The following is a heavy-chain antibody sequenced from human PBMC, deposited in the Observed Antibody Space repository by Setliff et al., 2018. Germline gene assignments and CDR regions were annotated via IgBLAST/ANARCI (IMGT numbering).Heavy chain of an antibody. J-gene: IGHJ6*02. Sequence: PGESLKISCKGSGYSFTSYWIGLVRQMPGKGLEWMGIIYPGDSDTRYSPSFQGQVTISADKSISTAYLQWSSLKASDTAMYYCARYDSSGYHYYYGMDVWGQGTTVTVSS. CDR3: ARYDSSGYHYYYGMDV. D-gene: IGHD3-22*01. CDR2: IYPGDSDT. CDR1: GYSFTSYW. V-gene: IGHV5-51*01.